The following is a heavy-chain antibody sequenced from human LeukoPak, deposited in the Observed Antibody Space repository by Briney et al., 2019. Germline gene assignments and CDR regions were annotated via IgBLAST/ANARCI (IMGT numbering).Heavy chain of an antibody. J-gene: IGHJ4*02. CDR2: ISAYNGNT. D-gene: IGHD2-15*01. CDR3: ARERLGYCSGGSCRWVFAY. Sequence: ASVKVSCKASGYTFTSYGISWVRQAPGQGLEWMGWISAYNGNTNYAQKLQGRVTMTTDTSTSTAYMELRSLRSDDTAVYYCARERLGYCSGGSCRWVFAYWGQGTLVTVSS. CDR1: GYTFTSYG. V-gene: IGHV1-18*01.